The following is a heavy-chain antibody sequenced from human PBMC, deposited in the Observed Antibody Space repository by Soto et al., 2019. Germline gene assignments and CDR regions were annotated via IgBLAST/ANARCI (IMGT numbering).Heavy chain of an antibody. CDR3: ASTAGILLWFGELRYYFDF. Sequence: QVHLQQWGAGLLKPSETLSLTCAVYGGTFSGYYWSWIRQPPGKGLEWIGEINHSGSTHYNPSLKSLVTISMDTSNNQFSLKLSSVTGADKAVYYCASTAGILLWFGELRYYFDFWGQGTLVTV. V-gene: IGHV4-34*01. J-gene: IGHJ4*02. CDR2: INHSGST. CDR1: GGTFSGYY. D-gene: IGHD3-10*01.